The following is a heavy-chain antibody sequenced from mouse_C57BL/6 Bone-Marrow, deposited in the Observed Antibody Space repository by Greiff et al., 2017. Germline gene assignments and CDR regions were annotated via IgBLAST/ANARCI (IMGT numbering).Heavy chain of an antibody. CDR2: ISSGGSYT. D-gene: IGHD1-1*01. CDR1: GFTFSSYG. Sequence: EVKVVESGGDLVKPGGSLKLSCAASGFTFSSYGMSWVRQTPDKRLEWVATISSGGSYTYYPDSVKGRFAISRDNAKNTLYLQMSSLQSEDTAMYYCARHPSSGSSYGFAYWGQGTLVTVSA. V-gene: IGHV5-6*01. CDR3: ARHPSSGSSYGFAY. J-gene: IGHJ3*01.